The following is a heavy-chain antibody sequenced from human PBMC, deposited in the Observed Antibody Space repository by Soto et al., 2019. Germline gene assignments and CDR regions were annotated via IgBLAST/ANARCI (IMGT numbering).Heavy chain of an antibody. D-gene: IGHD6-19*01. CDR3: ARPTRQWLGLRYYYGMDV. CDR1: DASFGGDY. V-gene: IGHV4-34*01. CDR2: INHSGST. J-gene: IGHJ6*02. Sequence: PSETLSLTCAVYDASFGGDYWSWIRQPPGKGLEWIGEINHSGSTNYNPSLKSRVTISVDTSKNQFSLKLSSVTAADTAVYYCARPTRQWLGLRYYYGMDVWGQGTTVT.